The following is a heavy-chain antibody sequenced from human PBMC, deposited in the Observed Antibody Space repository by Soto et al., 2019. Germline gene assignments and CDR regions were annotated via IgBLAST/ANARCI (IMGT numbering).Heavy chain of an antibody. J-gene: IGHJ5*02. CDR1: GFTFDDYA. V-gene: IGHV3-9*01. CDR2: ISWNSNSI. CDR3: AKAAGVVNWFDP. Sequence: PGGSLRLSCAASGFTFDDYAMHWVRQAPGKGLEWVSGISWNSNSIGYADSVKGRFTISRDNAKNSLYLQMNSLRAEDTALYYCAKAAGVVNWFDPWGQGTLVTVS. D-gene: IGHD2-8*01.